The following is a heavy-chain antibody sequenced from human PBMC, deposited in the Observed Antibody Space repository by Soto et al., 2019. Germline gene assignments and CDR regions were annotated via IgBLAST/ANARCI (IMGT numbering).Heavy chain of an antibody. CDR2: IYPGDSDT. D-gene: IGHD6-13*01. V-gene: IGHV5-51*01. CDR3: VAAADPWNYGMDV. Sequence: PGESLKISCKGSGYSFTSYWIGWVRQMPGKGLEWMGIIYPGDSDTRYSPSFQGQVTISADKPISTAYLQWSSLKASDTAMYYCVAAADPWNYGMDVWGQGTTVTVSS. J-gene: IGHJ6*02. CDR1: GYSFTSYW.